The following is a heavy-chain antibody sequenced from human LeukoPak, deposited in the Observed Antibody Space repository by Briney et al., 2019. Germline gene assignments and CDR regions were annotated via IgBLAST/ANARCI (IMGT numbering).Heavy chain of an antibody. Sequence: ASVKVSCKASGYTFTGYYMHWVRQAPGQGLEWMGWINPNSGGTNYAQKFQGWVTMTRDTSISTAYMELSRLRSDDTAVYYCARGPGIAAEGATFDPWGQGTPVTVSS. J-gene: IGHJ5*02. CDR1: GYTFTGYY. V-gene: IGHV1-2*04. CDR2: INPNSGGT. CDR3: ARGPGIAAEGATFDP. D-gene: IGHD6-13*01.